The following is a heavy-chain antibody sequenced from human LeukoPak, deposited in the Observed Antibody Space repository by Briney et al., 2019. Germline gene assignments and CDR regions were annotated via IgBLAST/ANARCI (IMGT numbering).Heavy chain of an antibody. CDR2: INHSGST. J-gene: IGHJ4*02. CDR1: GGSFSGYY. V-gene: IGHV4-34*01. CDR3: ARGRYLTTGGGAAAGFLDY. Sequence: PSETLSLTCGVDGGSFSGYYWNWIRQPPGKGLEWIGQINHSGSTNYHPSLKRRVTISVATSQNQFSVRLNSVTAADTAVYYCARGRYLTTGGGAAAGFLDYWGQGTLVTVSS. D-gene: IGHD6-13*01.